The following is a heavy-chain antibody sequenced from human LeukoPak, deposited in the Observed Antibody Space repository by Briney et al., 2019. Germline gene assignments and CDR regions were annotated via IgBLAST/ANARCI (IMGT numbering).Heavy chain of an antibody. CDR2: ISSSGRTI. J-gene: IGHJ4*02. CDR1: GFTFNNYQ. CDR3: ARGEYYFDY. Sequence: PAGSLTLSRAASGFTFNNYQMNWVRQAPGKGLECISYISSSGRTIYYADSLKGRFTVSRDNAKNSLYLRMNNLRAEDTAVYYCARGEYYFDYWGQGTLDTVSS. V-gene: IGHV3-48*03.